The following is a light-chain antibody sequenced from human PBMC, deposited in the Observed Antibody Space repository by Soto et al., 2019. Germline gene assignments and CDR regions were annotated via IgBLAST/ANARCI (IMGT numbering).Light chain of an antibody. CDR1: QTISSY. V-gene: IGKV1-39*01. CDR2: AAS. CDR3: QQSHSIPYT. J-gene: IGKJ2*01. Sequence: DIQMTQSPSSLSASVGDRVTITCRASQTISSYLNWYQQKPGKAPKLLIYAASSLQSGDPSRFSGNGSGTDFTLTIISLQPEDFATYYCQQSHSIPYTFGQGTKLEIK.